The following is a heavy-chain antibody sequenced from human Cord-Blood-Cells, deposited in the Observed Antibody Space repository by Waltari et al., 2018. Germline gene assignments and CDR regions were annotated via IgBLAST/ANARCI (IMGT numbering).Heavy chain of an antibody. J-gene: IGHJ3*02. Sequence: QLQLQESGPGLLKPSETLSLPCAVYGGSFSRYYWRWIRRPPGKGLEWIGEINHSGSTNYNPSLKSRVTISVDTSKNQFSLKLSSVTAADTAVYYCARRKPYSSGWYAFDIWGQGTMVTVSS. D-gene: IGHD6-19*01. V-gene: IGHV4-34*01. CDR3: ARRKPYSSGWYAFDI. CDR2: INHSGST. CDR1: GGSFSRYY.